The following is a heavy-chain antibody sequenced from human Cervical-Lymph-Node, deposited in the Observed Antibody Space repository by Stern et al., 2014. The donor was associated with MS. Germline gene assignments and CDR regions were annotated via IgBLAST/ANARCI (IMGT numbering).Heavy chain of an antibody. Sequence: VHLVESGGGVVQPGRSLRLSCAASGFTFSSYGMHWVRQAPGKGLEWVAVIWYDGSNKYYADSVKGRFTISRDNSKNTLYLQMNSLRAEDTAVYYCARDNSGGFGMDYWGQGTLVTVSS. CDR2: IWYDGSNK. J-gene: IGHJ4*02. CDR1: GFTFSSYG. CDR3: ARDNSGGFGMDY. D-gene: IGHD3-10*01. V-gene: IGHV3-33*01.